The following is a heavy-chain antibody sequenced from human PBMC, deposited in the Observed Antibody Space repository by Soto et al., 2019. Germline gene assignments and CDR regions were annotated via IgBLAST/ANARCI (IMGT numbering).Heavy chain of an antibody. J-gene: IGHJ4*02. Sequence: QVQLQESGPGLVKPSETLSLTCTVSGGSISSYYWSWIRQPPGKGLEWIGYIYYSGGTNYNPSLKSRVTISVATSKNQFSLTLSSVTAADTAVYYCARRYGDYFDFWGQGTRVTVSS. D-gene: IGHD4-17*01. CDR1: GGSISSYY. V-gene: IGHV4-59*08. CDR3: ARRYGDYFDF. CDR2: IYYSGGT.